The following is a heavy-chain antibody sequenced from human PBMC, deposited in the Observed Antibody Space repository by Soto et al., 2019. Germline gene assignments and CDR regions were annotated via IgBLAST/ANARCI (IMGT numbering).Heavy chain of an antibody. V-gene: IGHV5-51*01. J-gene: IGHJ6*02. CDR1: GYSFSSYW. CDR2: IYSGDSDT. Sequence: PWAYLKISCKGSGYSFSSYWIAWVRQMPGKGLEGMGTIYSGDSDTRYSPSFKGQVTISADKSISSAFLQWSCLKASDTAIYYCARPNSYYYDMDGWGQGTTVTVSS. CDR3: ARPNSYYYDMDG.